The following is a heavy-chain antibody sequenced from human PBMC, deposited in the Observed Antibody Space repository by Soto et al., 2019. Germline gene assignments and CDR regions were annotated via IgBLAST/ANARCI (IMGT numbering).Heavy chain of an antibody. Sequence: AXATLSLTCTISGGSFSTFYWSGIRQAAGKGLEWIGRIHSSGSTNYNSSLKSRVTMSVDTSKNQFSLKLNSVTAADTAVYYCTRDSDTDMDKGYYFYGIDVWGQGTTVTVSS. D-gene: IGHD5-18*01. J-gene: IGHJ6*02. CDR2: IHSSGST. CDR1: GGSFSTFY. V-gene: IGHV4-4*07. CDR3: TRDSDTDMDKGYYFYGIDV.